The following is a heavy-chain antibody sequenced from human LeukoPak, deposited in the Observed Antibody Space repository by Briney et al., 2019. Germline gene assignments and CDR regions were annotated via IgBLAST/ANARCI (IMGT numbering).Heavy chain of an antibody. CDR3: ARDSRYSSSWLFDY. CDR2: IYYSGST. J-gene: IGHJ4*02. V-gene: IGHV4-59*01. D-gene: IGHD6-13*01. CDR1: GGSISSYY. Sequence: SETLSLTCAVSGGSISSYYWSRIRQPPGKGLEWIGYIYYSGSTNYNPSLESRVTISVDTSKNQFSLKLSSVTAADTAVYYCARDSRYSSSWLFDYWGQGTLVTVSS.